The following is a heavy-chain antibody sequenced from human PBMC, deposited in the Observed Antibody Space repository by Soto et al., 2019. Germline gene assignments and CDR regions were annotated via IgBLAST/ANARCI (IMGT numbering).Heavy chain of an antibody. Sequence: PGGSLRLSCAASGFILSDYAMSWVRQAPGKGLEWVAIITYDGSTNYYADSVKGRFTISRDNSKTTLYLQMNSLRAEATAVYYCAKEGIWEFSSSEGVYYYYGMDVWGQGTTVTVSS. V-gene: IGHV3-30*18. CDR1: GFILSDYA. CDR3: AKEGIWEFSSSEGVYYYYGMDV. J-gene: IGHJ6*02. CDR2: ITYDGSTN. D-gene: IGHD6-6*01.